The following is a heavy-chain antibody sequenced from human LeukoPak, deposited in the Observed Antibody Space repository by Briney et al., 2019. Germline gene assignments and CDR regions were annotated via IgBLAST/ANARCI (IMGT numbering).Heavy chain of an antibody. CDR2: IKQDGSEK. V-gene: IGHV3-7*04. CDR1: GFTFSSYW. CDR3: ARVLAVPAAFYFYYGLDV. Sequence: GGSLGLSCAASGFTFSSYWMSWVRQAPGKGLEWVANIKQDGSEKYYVDSVKGRFTISRDNAKNSLYLQMNSLRAEDTAVYFCARVLAVPAAFYFYYGLDVWGQGTTVTVSS. D-gene: IGHD2-2*01. J-gene: IGHJ6*02.